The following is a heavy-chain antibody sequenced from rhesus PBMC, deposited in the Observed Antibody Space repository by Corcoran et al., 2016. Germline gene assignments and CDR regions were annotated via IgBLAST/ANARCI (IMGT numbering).Heavy chain of an antibody. CDR1: GYSISSNY. Sequence: QVQLQESGPGLVKPSETLSLTCAVSGYSISSNYWSWIRQPPGKGLEWIGYIYGSSGSTYNNPSLKSRVTISTDTSKNQFSLKLNSVTAADTAVYYCAREGTYGSSYYFDYWGQGVLVTVSS. CDR3: AREGTYGSSYYFDY. V-gene: IGHV4-147*01. J-gene: IGHJ4*01. CDR2: IYGSSGST. D-gene: IGHD4-29*01.